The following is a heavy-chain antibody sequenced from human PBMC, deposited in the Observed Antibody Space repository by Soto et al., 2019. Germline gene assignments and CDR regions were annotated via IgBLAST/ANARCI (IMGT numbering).Heavy chain of an antibody. CDR1: GGTFSSYA. D-gene: IGHD3-10*01. V-gene: IGHV1-69*13. CDR3: VRDRMVRGVLNWFDP. CDR2: IIPIFGTA. J-gene: IGHJ5*02. Sequence: ASVKVSCKASGGTFSSYAISWVRQAPGQGLEWMGGIIPIFGTANYAQKFQGRVTITADESTSTAYMELSSLRSEDTAVYYCVRDRMVRGVLNWFDPWGQGTLVTVSS.